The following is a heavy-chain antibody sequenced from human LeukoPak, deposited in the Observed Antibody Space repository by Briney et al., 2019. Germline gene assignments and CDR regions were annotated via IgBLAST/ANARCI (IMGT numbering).Heavy chain of an antibody. CDR1: GGSISSYY. CDR2: IYYSGST. CDR3: ARGGPSSKYFGL. Sequence: SETLSLTCTVSGGSISSYYWSWIRQPPGKGLEWIGYIYYSGSTNYNPSLKSRVTISVDTSENQFSLNLNSVTAADTAVYYCARGGPSSKYFGLWGRGTLSLSRQ. J-gene: IGHJ2*01. V-gene: IGHV4-59*01. D-gene: IGHD6-6*01.